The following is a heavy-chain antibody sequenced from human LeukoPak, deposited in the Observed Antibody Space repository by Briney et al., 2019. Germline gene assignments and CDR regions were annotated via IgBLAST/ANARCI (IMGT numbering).Heavy chain of an antibody. CDR1: GGSSASHY. CDR2: IHYSGST. V-gene: IGHV4-39*01. J-gene: IGHJ4*02. D-gene: IGHD4-23*01. Sequence: SETLSLTCTVSGGSSASHYWAWIRQPPGKGREWIGSIHYSGSTYYSPSLKSRLTISGDTSKSQFSLKLTFVTAADTAVYYCTRHHDYGDKIDYWGQGTLVTVSS. CDR3: TRHHDYGDKIDY.